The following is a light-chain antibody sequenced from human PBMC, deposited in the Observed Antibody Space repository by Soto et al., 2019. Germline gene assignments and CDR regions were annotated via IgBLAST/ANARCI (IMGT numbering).Light chain of an antibody. CDR2: VGS. CDR3: MQPLLPPWT. V-gene: IGKV2-28*01. J-gene: IGKJ1*01. CDR1: QSLLYSNGYNY. Sequence: DLVLTQSPLSLPVTPGEPASITCRSSQSLLYSNGYNYLGWYLHKPGQSPQLLIYVGSNRDSGGPDKFSGSGAGTDFALKVSRVEAEYVGVYYCMQPLLPPWTFGQRPKVDLK.